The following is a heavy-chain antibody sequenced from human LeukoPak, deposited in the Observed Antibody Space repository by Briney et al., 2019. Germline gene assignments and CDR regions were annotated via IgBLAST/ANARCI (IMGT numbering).Heavy chain of an antibody. Sequence: GGSLRLSCAASGFTFSTYSMNWVRQAPGKGLAWVSSISPRSDYIYYADSAKGRFTISRDNAKNSLFLLMNSLSAEDTAVYYCATGPPGGLVRQFQHWGQGTLVTVSS. D-gene: IGHD1-26*01. CDR2: ISPRSDYI. CDR1: GFTFSTYS. CDR3: ATGPPGGLVRQFQH. J-gene: IGHJ1*01. V-gene: IGHV3-21*01.